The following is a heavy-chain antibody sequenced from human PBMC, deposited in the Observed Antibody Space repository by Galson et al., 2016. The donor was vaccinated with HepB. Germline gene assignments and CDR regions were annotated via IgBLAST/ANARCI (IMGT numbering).Heavy chain of an antibody. CDR3: ARDWSDQERTFLDN. Sequence: SVKVSCKASGYTFTNYGISWVRQAPGEGPEWMGWINNANIQYAEKFQDRLRLTTDTSTSTAYMELRSLKSDDTAVYYCARDWSDQERTFLDNWGQGTLVTVSS. CDR2: INNANI. J-gene: IGHJ4*02. CDR1: GYTFTNYG. D-gene: IGHD2/OR15-2a*01. V-gene: IGHV1-18*01.